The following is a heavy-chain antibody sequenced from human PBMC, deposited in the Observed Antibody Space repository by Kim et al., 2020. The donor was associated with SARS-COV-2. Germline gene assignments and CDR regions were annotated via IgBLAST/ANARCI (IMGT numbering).Heavy chain of an antibody. CDR3: AKDRYDSSGYPNWFDP. D-gene: IGHD3-22*01. J-gene: IGHJ5*02. Sequence: SVKGRFTISRDNSKNTLYLQMNSLRAEDTAVYYCAKDRYDSSGYPNWFDPWGQGTLVTVSS. V-gene: IGHV3-23*01.